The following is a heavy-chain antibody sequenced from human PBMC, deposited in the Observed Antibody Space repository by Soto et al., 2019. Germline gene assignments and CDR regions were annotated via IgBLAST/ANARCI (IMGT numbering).Heavy chain of an antibody. D-gene: IGHD1-7*01. CDR3: ARGRTGGWNYEFLYYYGMDV. CDR1: GGSFSGYY. V-gene: IGHV4-34*01. CDR2: INHSGST. J-gene: IGHJ6*02. Sequence: QVQLQQWGAGLLKPSETLSLTCAVYGGSFSGYYWSWIRQPPGKGLEWIGEINHSGSTNYNPSLKSRVTISVDTSKNQFSLKLSSVTAADTAVYYCARGRTGGWNYEFLYYYGMDVWGQGTTVTVSS.